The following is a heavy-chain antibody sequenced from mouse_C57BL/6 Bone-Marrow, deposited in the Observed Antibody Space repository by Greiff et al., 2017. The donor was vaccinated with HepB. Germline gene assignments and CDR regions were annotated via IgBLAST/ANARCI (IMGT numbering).Heavy chain of an antibody. Sequence: EVHLVESGGGLVQPGGSLKLSCAASGFTFSDYGMAWVRQAPRKGSEWVAFISNLAYSIYYADTVTGRFTISRENAKNTLYLEMSSLRSEDTAMYYCARSYGSSSAWFAYWGQGTLVTVSA. CDR2: ISNLAYSI. CDR3: ARSYGSSSAWFAY. CDR1: GFTFSDYG. V-gene: IGHV5-15*01. J-gene: IGHJ3*01. D-gene: IGHD1-1*01.